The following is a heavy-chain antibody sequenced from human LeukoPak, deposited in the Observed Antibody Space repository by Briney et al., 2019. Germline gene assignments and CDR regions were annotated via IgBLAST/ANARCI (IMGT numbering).Heavy chain of an antibody. CDR2: ISSSSSTI. CDR1: GFTFSSYS. Sequence: GGSLRLSCAASGFTFSSYSMNWVRQAPGKGLEWVSYISSSSSTIYYADSVKGRFTISRDNSKNTLYLQMNSLRAEDTAVYYCARVEYSGSYDYWGQGTLVTVSS. CDR3: ARVEYSGSYDY. J-gene: IGHJ4*02. V-gene: IGHV3-48*01. D-gene: IGHD1-26*01.